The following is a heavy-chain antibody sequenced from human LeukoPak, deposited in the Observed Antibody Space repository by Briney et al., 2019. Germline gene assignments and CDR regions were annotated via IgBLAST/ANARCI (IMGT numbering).Heavy chain of an antibody. J-gene: IGHJ6*02. CDR2: ISGSGGST. CDR1: GFTFSTYA. CDR3: AKERSTTRPYGMDV. V-gene: IGHV3-23*01. Sequence: PGGSLRLSCAASGFTFSTYAMSWARQAPGKGLEWVSTISGSGGSTYYADSVKGRFTTSRDNSKSTLYLQMNSLRAEDTAVYYCAKERSTTRPYGMDVWGQGTTVTVSS. D-gene: IGHD1-14*01.